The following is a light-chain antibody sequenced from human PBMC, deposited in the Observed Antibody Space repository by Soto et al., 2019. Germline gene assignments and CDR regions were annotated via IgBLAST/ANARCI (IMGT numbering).Light chain of an antibody. CDR1: QRISSY. CDR3: QQSNSTPYT. V-gene: IGKV1-39*01. J-gene: IGKJ1*01. CDR2: AAS. Sequence: DIQMTQSPSSLSASVGDRVTITCRASQRISSYLNWYQQKPGNAPKLLIYAASSLESGVPSRFSGSGSETEFHLAIRSLQPADFATYYRQQSNSTPYTFGQGTKVEIK.